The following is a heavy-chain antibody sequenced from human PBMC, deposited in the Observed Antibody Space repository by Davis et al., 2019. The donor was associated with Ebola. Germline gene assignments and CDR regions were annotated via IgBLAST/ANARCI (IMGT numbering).Heavy chain of an antibody. V-gene: IGHV3-21*01. CDR2: ISSSSSYI. CDR1: GFTFSSYS. CDR3: AREIPRDRSMDV. Sequence: PGGSLRLSCAASGFTFSSYSMNWVRQAPGKGLEWVSSISSSSSYIYHADSVKGRFTISRDNAKNSLYLQMNSLRAEDTAVYYCAREIPRDRSMDVWGQGTTVTVSS. J-gene: IGHJ6*02.